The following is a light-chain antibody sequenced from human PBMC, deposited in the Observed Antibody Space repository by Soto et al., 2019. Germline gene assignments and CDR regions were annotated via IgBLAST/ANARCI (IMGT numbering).Light chain of an antibody. CDR1: SSNIGSNT. J-gene: IGLJ1*01. CDR3: AVWDDSLNGYV. Sequence: QSVLTQPPSASGTPGQRVTISCSGSSSNIGSNTVNWYQHLPRAAPKLLIQSNNQRPSGVPDRLSGSQSGTSASLAISGLQSEDEADYYCAVWDDSLNGYVFGTGTELTVL. V-gene: IGLV1-44*01. CDR2: SNN.